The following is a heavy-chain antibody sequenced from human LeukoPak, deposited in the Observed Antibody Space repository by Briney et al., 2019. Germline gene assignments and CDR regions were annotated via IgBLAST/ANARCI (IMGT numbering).Heavy chain of an antibody. D-gene: IGHD2-8*01. Sequence: PSETLSLTCGVSGGSISNTNWWSWVRQPPGQGLEWIGEISLTGLTHYNPSLERRVTVSLDKSKNQLSLNLTSVTAADTAVYYCSRENGAFSPFGYWGQGTLVTVSS. CDR3: SRENGAFSPFGY. V-gene: IGHV4-4*02. CDR2: ISLTGLT. J-gene: IGHJ4*02. CDR1: GGSISNTNW.